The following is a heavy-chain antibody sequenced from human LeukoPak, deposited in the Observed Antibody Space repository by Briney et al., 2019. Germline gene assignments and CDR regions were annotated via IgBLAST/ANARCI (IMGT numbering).Heavy chain of an antibody. Sequence: SETLSLTCTVSGGSTRNYCWSWVRRPPGKGLQWIGYIHYRGNTDYSPSLKSRVTISSDTSRISLKVTSATAADTAVYYCARHLSNYGSGTYTAFDIWGQGAMVTVSS. J-gene: IGHJ3*02. CDR2: IHYRGNT. CDR3: ARHLSNYGSGTYTAFDI. V-gene: IGHV4-59*08. D-gene: IGHD3-10*01. CDR1: GGSTRNYC.